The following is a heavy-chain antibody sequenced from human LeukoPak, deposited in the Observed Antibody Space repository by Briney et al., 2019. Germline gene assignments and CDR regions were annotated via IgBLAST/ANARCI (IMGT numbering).Heavy chain of an antibody. CDR3: ARDLDYGDYVGAFDI. Sequence: GGSLRLSCAASGFTFSSYSMNWVRQAPGEGLEWVSSISSSSSYIYYADSVKGRFTISRDNAKNSLYLQMNSLRAEDTAVYYCARDLDYGDYVGAFDIWGQGTMVTVSS. J-gene: IGHJ3*02. V-gene: IGHV3-21*01. D-gene: IGHD4-17*01. CDR1: GFTFSSYS. CDR2: ISSSSSYI.